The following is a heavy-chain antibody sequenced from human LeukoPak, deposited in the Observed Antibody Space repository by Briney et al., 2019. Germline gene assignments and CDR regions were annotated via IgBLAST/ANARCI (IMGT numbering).Heavy chain of an antibody. CDR2: ISSSSSYT. J-gene: IGHJ3*02. CDR1: TFSFSSYS. D-gene: IGHD3-22*01. Sequence: GGSLRLSCADSTFSFSSYSMNWVCQAPGKGLEWVSSISSSSSYTYYIDSVRGRFTISRDNAKNSLYLQMHSLRAEDTAVYYCASPKPNYYDSSGYYAHAIHDAFDIWGQGTMVTVSS. V-gene: IGHV3-21*01. CDR3: ASPKPNYYDSSGYYAHAIHDAFDI.